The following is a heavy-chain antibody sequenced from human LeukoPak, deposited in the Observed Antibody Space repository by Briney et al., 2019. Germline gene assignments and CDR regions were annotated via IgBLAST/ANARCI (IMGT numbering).Heavy chain of an antibody. D-gene: IGHD6-13*01. CDR2: IYTSGST. J-gene: IGHJ4*02. CDR1: GGSISSGSYY. Sequence: SETLSLTCTVSGGSISSGSYYWSWIRQPAGKGLEWIGRIYTSGSTNYNPSLKSRVTISVDTSKNQFSLKLSSVTAADTAVYYCARDLVAAGFFDYWGQGTLVTVSS. V-gene: IGHV4-61*02. CDR3: ARDLVAAGFFDY.